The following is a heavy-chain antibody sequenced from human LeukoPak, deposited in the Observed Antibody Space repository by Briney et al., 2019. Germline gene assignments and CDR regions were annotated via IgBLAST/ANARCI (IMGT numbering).Heavy chain of an antibody. CDR1: GGSISSYY. CDR3: ARGQRDQAYSSGCYVMGDYFDY. CDR2: MYYSGST. J-gene: IGHJ4*02. D-gene: IGHD6-19*01. Sequence: TSETLSLTCTVPGGSISSYYWSWIRQPPGKGLEWIGYMYYSGSTNYNPSLKSRVTISVDTSKNQFSLKLSSVTAADTAVYYCARGQRDQAYSSGCYVMGDYFDYWGQGTLVTVSS. V-gene: IGHV4-59*01.